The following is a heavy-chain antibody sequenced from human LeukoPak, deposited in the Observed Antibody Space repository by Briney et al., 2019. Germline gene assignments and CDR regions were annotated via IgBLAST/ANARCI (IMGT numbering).Heavy chain of an antibody. J-gene: IGHJ4*02. CDR2: IKQDGSEK. D-gene: IGHD1-14*01. V-gene: IGHV3-7*05. CDR1: GFSFITYA. CDR3: ARGRNSDY. Sequence: GGSLRLSCSASGFSFITYAMTWVRQAPGKGLEWVANIKQDGSEKYYVDSVMGRFTISKDNAKKSLYLQMNSLRAEDTAVYYCARGRNSDYWGRGTLVTVSS.